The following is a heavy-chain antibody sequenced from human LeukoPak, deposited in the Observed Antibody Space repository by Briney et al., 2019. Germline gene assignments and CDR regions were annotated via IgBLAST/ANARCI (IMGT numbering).Heavy chain of an antibody. CDR3: ARDHGDPYYFDY. CDR1: GFTFSSYA. CDR2: ISYDGSNK. V-gene: IGHV3-30-3*01. J-gene: IGHJ4*02. Sequence: GRSLRLSCAASGFTFSSYAMHWVRQAPGKGLEWVAVISYDGSNKYYADSVKGRFTISRDNSKNTLYLQMNSLRAEDTAAYYCARDHGDPYYFDYWGQGTLVTVSS. D-gene: IGHD4-17*01.